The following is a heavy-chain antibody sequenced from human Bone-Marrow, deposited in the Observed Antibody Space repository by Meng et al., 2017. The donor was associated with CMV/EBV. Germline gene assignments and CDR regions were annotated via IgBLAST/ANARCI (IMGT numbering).Heavy chain of an antibody. CDR2: ISGSSGGT. V-gene: IGHV3-23*01. CDR1: GFTFSSYS. D-gene: IGHD3-9*01. J-gene: IGHJ4*02. Sequence: GGSLRLSCAASGFTFSSYSMNWVRQAPGKGLECVSVISGSSGGTYYADSVKGRFTISRDNSQNTLYLQMNSLRAEDTAIYYCAKVRLRYPDYWGQGTLVTVSS. CDR3: AKVRLRYPDY.